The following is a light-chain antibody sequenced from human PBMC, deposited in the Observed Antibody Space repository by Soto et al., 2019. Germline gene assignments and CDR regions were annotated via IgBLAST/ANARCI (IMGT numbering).Light chain of an antibody. CDR2: SNN. CDR3: AAYDDSLNGRVV. CDR1: SSNIGSNA. J-gene: IGLJ2*01. Sequence: QLVLTQPPSVSGTPGQRVTISCSGSSSNIGSNAVNWYQQLPGTAPKLLIYSNNQRPSGVPDRFSGSKSGTSASLAISGLQSEDEAYYYCAAYDDSLNGRVVFGGGTKLTVL. V-gene: IGLV1-44*01.